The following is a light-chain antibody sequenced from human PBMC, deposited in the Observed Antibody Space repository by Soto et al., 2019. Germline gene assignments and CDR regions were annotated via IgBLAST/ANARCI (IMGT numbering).Light chain of an antibody. Sequence: EIVFTQSPSTLSLSPGERATLSCRASQSVSTYLAWYQQRPGQAPTLLVYDASNRATGIPARFSGSGSGTDFTLTISSLEPEDFAVYYCLERSYWPRTTFGQGTRLEIK. CDR2: DAS. J-gene: IGKJ5*01. CDR1: QSVSTY. V-gene: IGKV3-11*01. CDR3: LERSYWPRTT.